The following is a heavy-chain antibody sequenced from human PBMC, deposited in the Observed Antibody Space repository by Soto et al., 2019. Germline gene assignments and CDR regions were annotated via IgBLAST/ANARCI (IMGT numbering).Heavy chain of an antibody. Sequence: GGSLRLSCATSGFTFSSYAMHWVRQAPGKGLEWVAVISYDGSNKYYADSVKGRFTISRDNSKNTLYLQMNSLRAEDTAVYYCARGERGLRLGELSSPFDYWGQGTLVTVSS. CDR3: ARGERGLRLGELSSPFDY. J-gene: IGHJ4*02. D-gene: IGHD3-16*02. CDR1: GFTFSSYA. CDR2: ISYDGSNK. V-gene: IGHV3-30-3*01.